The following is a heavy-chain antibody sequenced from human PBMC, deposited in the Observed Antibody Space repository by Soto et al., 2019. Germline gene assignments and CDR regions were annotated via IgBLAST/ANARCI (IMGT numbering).Heavy chain of an antibody. J-gene: IGHJ1*01. CDR2: IRTTGTST. CDR3: AKGGDVWGSYHGGFQQ. V-gene: IGHV3-23*01. CDR1: GFTFSNSA. D-gene: IGHD3-16*02. Sequence: EVQLLESGGGLVQPGGSLRLSCAASGFTFSNSAMSWVRQAPGKGLEWVSVIRTTGTSTYYADSVKGRFTVSRDNSYNTVFLQMNSLRPDDAAVYYCAKGGDVWGSYHGGFQQWGQGTLVIVSS.